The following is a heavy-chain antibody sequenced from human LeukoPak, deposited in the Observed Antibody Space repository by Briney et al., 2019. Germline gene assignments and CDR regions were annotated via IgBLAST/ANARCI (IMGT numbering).Heavy chain of an antibody. Sequence: ASVKVSCKASGYTFTSYDINWVRQATGQGLEWMGWLNPYSGDTAYAQKFQGRVTLTRDTSISTVYMEVSRPRSDDTAVYYCARGTMNLDFWGQGTLVIVSS. CDR2: LNPYSGDT. J-gene: IGHJ1*01. CDR1: GYTFTSYD. D-gene: IGHD3-22*01. V-gene: IGHV1-2*02. CDR3: ARGTMNLDF.